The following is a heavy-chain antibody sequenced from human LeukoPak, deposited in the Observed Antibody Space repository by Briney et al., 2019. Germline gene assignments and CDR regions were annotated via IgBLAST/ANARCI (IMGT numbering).Heavy chain of an antibody. CDR3: AKDLVRYFIYYYYMDV. D-gene: IGHD3-9*01. V-gene: IGHV3-23*01. CDR2: ITGSGGNT. J-gene: IGHJ6*03. CDR1: GFTFSSYS. Sequence: GGSLRLSCAASGFTFSSYSMNWVRQAPGKGLEWVSGITGSGGNTYYADSVKGRFTISRDNSKNTLYLQMNSLRAEDTAVYYCAKDLVRYFIYYYYMDVWGKGTTVTISS.